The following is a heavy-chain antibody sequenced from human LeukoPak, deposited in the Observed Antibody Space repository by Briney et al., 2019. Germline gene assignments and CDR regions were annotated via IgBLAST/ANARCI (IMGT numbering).Heavy chain of an antibody. V-gene: IGHV4-59*12. CDR1: GGSISSYY. CDR2: IYYSGST. Sequence: PSETLSLTCTVSGGSISSYYWSWIRQPPGKGLEWIGYIYYSGSTNYNPSLKSRVTISVDTSKNQFSLKLSSVTAADTAVYYCARTAGRTTMIVVVITDDAFDIWGQGTMVTVSS. CDR3: ARTAGRTTMIVVVITDDAFDI. D-gene: IGHD3-22*01. J-gene: IGHJ3*02.